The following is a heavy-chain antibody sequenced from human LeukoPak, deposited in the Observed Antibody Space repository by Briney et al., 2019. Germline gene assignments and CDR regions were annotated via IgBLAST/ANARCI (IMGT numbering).Heavy chain of an antibody. J-gene: IGHJ6*02. CDR3: ARLAKVVAATQRVGYYYGMDV. D-gene: IGHD2-15*01. Sequence: PSQTLSLTCTVSGGSISSGSYYWSWIRQPAGKGLEWIGRIYTSGSTNYNPSLKSRVTISVDTSKNQFSLKLSSVTAADTAVYYCARLAKVVAATQRVGYYYGMDVWGQGTTVTVSS. V-gene: IGHV4-61*02. CDR2: IYTSGST. CDR1: GGSISSGSYY.